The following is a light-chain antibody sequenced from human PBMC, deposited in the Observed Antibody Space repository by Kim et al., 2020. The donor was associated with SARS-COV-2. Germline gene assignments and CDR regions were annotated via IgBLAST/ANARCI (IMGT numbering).Light chain of an antibody. CDR3: QAWDSSTKV. CDR1: KLGDKY. Sequence: SYELTQPPSVSVSPGQTASITCSGDKLGDKYACWYQQKPGKSPVLVIYQDSKRPSGIPERFSGSNSGNTATLTISGTQAMDEDDYYCQAWDSSTKVFGTG. V-gene: IGLV3-1*01. CDR2: QDS. J-gene: IGLJ1*01.